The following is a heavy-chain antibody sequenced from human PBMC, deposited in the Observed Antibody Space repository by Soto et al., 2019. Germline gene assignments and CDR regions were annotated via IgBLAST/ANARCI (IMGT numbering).Heavy chain of an antibody. CDR3: ARSISGDPWFDP. CDR2: IFHSGST. D-gene: IGHD6-6*01. Sequence: PSETLSLTCTVSGGSTSSGGYYWGWIRQYPGKALEWIGYIFHSGSTNYRPSLKSRVTISIDTSRNQFSLKLSSVTAADTAIYYCARSISGDPWFDPWGQGTLVTVSS. J-gene: IGHJ5*02. CDR1: GGSTSSGGYY. V-gene: IGHV4-61*08.